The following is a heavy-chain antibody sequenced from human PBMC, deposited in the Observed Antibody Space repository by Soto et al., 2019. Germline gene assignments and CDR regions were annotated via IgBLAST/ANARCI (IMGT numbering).Heavy chain of an antibody. CDR1: GFTFSSYG. CDR3: ARESITIFGVVTPGSFDY. D-gene: IGHD3-3*01. J-gene: IGHJ4*02. CDR2: IWYDGSNK. Sequence: PGGSLRLSCAASGFTFSSYGMHWVRQAPGKGLEWVAVIWYDGSNKYYADSVNGRFTISRDNSKNTLYLQMNSLRAEDTAVYYCARESITIFGVVTPGSFDYWGQGTLVTVSS. V-gene: IGHV3-33*01.